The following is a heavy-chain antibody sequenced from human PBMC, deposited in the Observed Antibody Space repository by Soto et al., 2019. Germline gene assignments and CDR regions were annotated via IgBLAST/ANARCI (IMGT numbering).Heavy chain of an antibody. V-gene: IGHV4-34*01. CDR3: ARGLKRVSEYQLLEAANWFDP. J-gene: IGHJ5*02. D-gene: IGHD2-2*01. CDR1: GGSFSGYY. Sequence: SETLSLTCAVYGGSFSGYYWSWIRQPPGKGLEWIGEINHSGSTTYNPSLKSRVTISVDTSKNQFSLKLSSVTAADTAVYYCARGLKRVSEYQLLEAANWFDPWGQGTLVTVSS. CDR2: INHSGST.